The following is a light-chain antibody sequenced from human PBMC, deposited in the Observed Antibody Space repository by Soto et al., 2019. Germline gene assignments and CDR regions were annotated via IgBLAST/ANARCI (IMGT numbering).Light chain of an antibody. CDR2: AAS. Sequence: DIQMTQSPSSLSASVGDRVTITCRASQGISNYLAWYQQKPGKVPKLLIYAASTLQSGVPSRFSGSGSGTDFTLTISSLQPEDVATYYCQKYNSALTFSPGTKVDIK. J-gene: IGKJ3*01. CDR3: QKYNSALT. V-gene: IGKV1-27*01. CDR1: QGISNY.